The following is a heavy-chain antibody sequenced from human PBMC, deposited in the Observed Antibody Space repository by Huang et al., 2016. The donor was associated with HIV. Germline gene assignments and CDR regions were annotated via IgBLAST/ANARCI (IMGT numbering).Heavy chain of an antibody. Sequence: QVRLEQWGPNLLKPSDTLSLKCAVYGGSFSDYFWTWFRQSPVKGLEWIGEVNHRGSATHNPSLRSRVSMSVDSSKNQFYLNLTSVTAADTAVYFCARPKMTATPSDSSWSYFDFWGRGTPVTVSS. V-gene: IGHV4-34*01. J-gene: IGHJ4*02. D-gene: IGHD3-10*01. CDR1: GGSFSDYF. CDR3: ARPKMTATPSDSSWSYFDF. CDR2: VNHRGSA.